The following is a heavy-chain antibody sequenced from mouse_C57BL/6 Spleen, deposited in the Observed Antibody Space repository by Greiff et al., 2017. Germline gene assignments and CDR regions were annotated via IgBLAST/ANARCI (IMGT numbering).Heavy chain of an antibody. CDR1: GYTFTSYW. J-gene: IGHJ2*01. CDR2: IYPGSGRT. V-gene: IGHV1-55*01. D-gene: IGHD1-1*01. Sequence: VQLPQPGAELVKPGASVQMSCKASGYTFTSYWITWVKQRPGQGLEWIGDIYPGSGRTTYNETFKSKATLTVDTAASTAYMQLSSLTSEDSAGYYGARGGSSRYGGQGTTLTVSS. CDR3: ARGGSSRY.